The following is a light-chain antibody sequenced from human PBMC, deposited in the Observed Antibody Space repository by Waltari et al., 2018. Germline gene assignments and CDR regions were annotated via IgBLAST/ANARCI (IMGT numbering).Light chain of an antibody. Sequence: EILLTQSPGTLPLSPGEGATLSCRASQNVSNSFLAWYQQKPGQAPRLLIYAASKRATGIPDRFSGSGSGTDFTVTISRLDPEDFAVYFCQQYATSPLTFGGGTRVDVK. V-gene: IGKV3-20*01. CDR2: AAS. J-gene: IGKJ4*01. CDR3: QQYATSPLT. CDR1: QNVSNSF.